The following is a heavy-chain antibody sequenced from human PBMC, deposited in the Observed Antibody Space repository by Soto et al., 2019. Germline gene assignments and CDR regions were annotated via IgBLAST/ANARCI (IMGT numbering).Heavy chain of an antibody. J-gene: IGHJ4*02. Sequence: ASVKVSCKAFGYSFTTYSITWVRQAPGQGLEWLGWISANNGNTKFPQKFQERVIMTTDTSTSTAYLELKSLTSDDTAVYYCAREKGVVIPVKGECELCGQGTLVTVSS. CDR2: ISANNGNT. V-gene: IGHV1-18*01. CDR1: GYSFTTYS. D-gene: IGHD2-21*01. CDR3: AREKGVVIPVKGECEL.